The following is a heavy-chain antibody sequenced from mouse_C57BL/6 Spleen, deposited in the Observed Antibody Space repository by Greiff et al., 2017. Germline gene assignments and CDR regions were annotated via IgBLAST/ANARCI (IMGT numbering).Heavy chain of an antibody. CDR1: GFTFSDYG. V-gene: IGHV5-17*01. J-gene: IGHJ3*01. CDR2: ISSGSSTI. Sequence: EVKLMESGGGLVKPGGSLKLSCAASGFTFSDYGMHWVRQAPEKGLEWVAYISSGSSTIYYADTVKGRFTISRDNAKNTLFLQMTSLGSEDTAMYYCWRAYYPGEFAYWGQGTLVTVSA. CDR3: WRAYYPGEFAY. D-gene: IGHD1-1*01.